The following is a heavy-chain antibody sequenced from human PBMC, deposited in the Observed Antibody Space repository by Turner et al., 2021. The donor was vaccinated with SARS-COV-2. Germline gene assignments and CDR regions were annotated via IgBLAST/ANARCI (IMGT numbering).Heavy chain of an antibody. D-gene: IGHD3-3*01. CDR3: AKTYYDFWSGYGYYYYGMDV. CDR2: FSGSGGST. V-gene: IGHV3-23*01. Sequence: EVQLLESGGGLVQPGGSLRLSCAASGFTFSSNAMSWVRQAPGKGLEWVSAFSGSGGSTYYADSVKGRFTISRDNSKNTLYLQMNSLRAEDTAVYFCAKTYYDFWSGYGYYYYGMDVWGQGTTVTVSS. CDR1: GFTFSSNA. J-gene: IGHJ6*02.